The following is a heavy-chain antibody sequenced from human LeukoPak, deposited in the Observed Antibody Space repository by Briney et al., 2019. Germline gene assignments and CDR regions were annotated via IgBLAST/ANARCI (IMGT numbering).Heavy chain of an antibody. Sequence: GGSLRLSCAASGFTFDDYGMSWVRQAPGKGLESVSGINWNGGSTGYADSVKGRFTISRDNAKNSLYLQMNSLRAEDTALYYCARGRWYTIFGVVTYFDYWGQGTLVTVSS. V-gene: IGHV3-20*04. D-gene: IGHD3-3*01. CDR3: ARGRWYTIFGVVTYFDY. CDR2: INWNGGST. CDR1: GFTFDDYG. J-gene: IGHJ4*02.